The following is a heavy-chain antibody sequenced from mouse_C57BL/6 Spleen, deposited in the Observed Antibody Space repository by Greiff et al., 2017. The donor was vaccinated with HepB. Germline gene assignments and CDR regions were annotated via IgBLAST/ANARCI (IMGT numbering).Heavy chain of an antibody. CDR1: GYTFTSYW. Sequence: QVQLQQPGAELVMPGASVKLSCKASGYTFTSYWMHWVKQRPGQGLEWIGEIDPSDSYTNYNQKFKGKSTLTVDKSSSTAYMQLSSLTSEDSAVYYWGRGNDYGGAPFAYWGQGTLVTVSA. CDR3: GRGNDYGGAPFAY. J-gene: IGHJ3*01. V-gene: IGHV1-69*01. CDR2: IDPSDSYT. D-gene: IGHD2-4*01.